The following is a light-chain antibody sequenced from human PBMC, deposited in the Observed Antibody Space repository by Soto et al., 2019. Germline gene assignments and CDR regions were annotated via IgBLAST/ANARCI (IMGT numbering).Light chain of an antibody. CDR3: SSYTTSTLYA. Sequence: QSVLTQPASVSGSPGQSITISCIGTSSDVGGYNYVSWYQQHPGKAPRVVIYDVTIRPSGVSNRFSGSKSGNTASLTISGLQAEDEAEYYCSSYTTSTLYAFGTGTKVTVL. V-gene: IGLV2-14*01. CDR2: DVT. J-gene: IGLJ1*01. CDR1: SSDVGGYNY.